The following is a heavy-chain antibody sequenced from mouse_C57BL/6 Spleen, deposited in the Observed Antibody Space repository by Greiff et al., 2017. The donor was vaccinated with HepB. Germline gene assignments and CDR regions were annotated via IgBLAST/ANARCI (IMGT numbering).Heavy chain of an antibody. V-gene: IGHV3-6*01. Sequence: VQLKESGPGLVKPSQSLSLTCSVTGYSITSGYYWNWIRQFPGNKLEWMGYISYDGSNNYNPSLKNRISITRDTSKNQFFLKLNSVTTEDTATYYCAREILRDWGQGTLVTVSA. CDR3: AREILRD. CDR1: GYSITSGYY. J-gene: IGHJ3*01. CDR2: ISYDGSN. D-gene: IGHD1-1*01.